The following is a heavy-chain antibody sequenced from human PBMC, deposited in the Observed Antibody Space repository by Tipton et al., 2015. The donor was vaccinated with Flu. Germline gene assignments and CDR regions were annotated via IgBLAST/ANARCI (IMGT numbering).Heavy chain of an antibody. J-gene: IGHJ4*02. D-gene: IGHD3-10*01. V-gene: IGHV1-69*09. CDR3: ARVLYGSGGREDY. Sequence: QLVQSGAEVKKPGSSVKVSCKASGGTFSSYAISWVRQAPGQGLEWMGRIIPILGIANYAQKFQGRVTITADKSTSTAYMELSSLRSEDTAVYYCARVLYGSGGREDYWGQGTLVTVSS. CDR1: GGTFSSYA. CDR2: IIPILGIA.